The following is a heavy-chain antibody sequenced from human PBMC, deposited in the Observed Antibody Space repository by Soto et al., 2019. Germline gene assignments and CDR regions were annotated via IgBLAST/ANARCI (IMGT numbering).Heavy chain of an antibody. CDR2: INPNSGGT. CDR1: GYTFTGYY. D-gene: IGHD3-9*01. CDR3: ARGSLLRYFDWSRPYYYYMDV. J-gene: IGHJ6*03. Sequence: ASVKVSCKASGYTFTGYYTHWVRQAPGQGLEWMGWINPNSGGTNYAQKFQGWVTMTRDTSISTAYMELSRLRSDDTAVYYCARGSLLRYFDWSRPYYYYMDVWGKGTTVTVSS. V-gene: IGHV1-2*04.